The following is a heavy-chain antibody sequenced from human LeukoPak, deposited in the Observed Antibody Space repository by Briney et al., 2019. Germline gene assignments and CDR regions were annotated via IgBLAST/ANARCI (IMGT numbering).Heavy chain of an antibody. V-gene: IGHV3-30*03. CDR3: ARGSYYGYYYFDY. Sequence: GGSLRLSCAASGFTFSSYGMHWVRQAPGKGLEWVAVISYDGSNKYYADSVKGRFTISRDNSKSTLYLQMNSLRAEDTAVYYCARGSYYGYYYFDYWGQGTLVTVSS. D-gene: IGHD1-26*01. CDR1: GFTFSSYG. CDR2: ISYDGSNK. J-gene: IGHJ4*02.